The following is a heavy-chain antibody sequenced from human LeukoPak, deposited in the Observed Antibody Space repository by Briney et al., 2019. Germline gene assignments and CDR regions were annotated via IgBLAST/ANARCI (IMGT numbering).Heavy chain of an antibody. V-gene: IGHV1-2*02. CDR1: GYTFTGYY. J-gene: IGHJ5*02. Sequence: ASVKVSCKASGYTFTGYYMHWVRQAPGQGLEWMGWINPNSGGTNYAQKFQGRVTKTRDTSISTAYMELSRLRSDDTAVYYCARVRSGSLDDSSGPNWFDPWGQGTLVTVSS. CDR3: ARVRSGSLDDSSGPNWFDP. CDR2: INPNSGGT. D-gene: IGHD3-22*01.